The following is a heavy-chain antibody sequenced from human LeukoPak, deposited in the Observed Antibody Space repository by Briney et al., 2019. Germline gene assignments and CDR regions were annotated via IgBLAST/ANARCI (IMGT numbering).Heavy chain of an antibody. CDR2: IRYDGNNK. Sequence: GGSLRLSCAASGFTFSNYAMHWVRQAPGKGLEWVAFIRYDGNNKYYADSVKGRFTISRDNPKNTLYLQMNSLKTEDTAMYYCAKELAYCGGDCYSAFDMWGQGTLVSVSS. D-gene: IGHD2-21*02. CDR1: GFTFSNYA. J-gene: IGHJ3*02. CDR3: AKELAYCGGDCYSAFDM. V-gene: IGHV3-30*02.